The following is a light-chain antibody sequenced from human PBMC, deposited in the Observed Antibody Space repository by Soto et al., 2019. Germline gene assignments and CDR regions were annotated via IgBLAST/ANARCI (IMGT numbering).Light chain of an antibody. CDR3: QTWGPGIWV. Sequence: QPVLTQSPSASASLGDSVKLTCTLSSGHSSYAIAWHQQQPDKGPRYLMKLNSDGSHRKGDGIPDRFSGSSSGAERYLTISSLQSEDESDYYCQTWGPGIWVFGGGTKLTVL. CDR1: SGHSSYA. CDR2: LNSDGSH. V-gene: IGLV4-69*01. J-gene: IGLJ3*02.